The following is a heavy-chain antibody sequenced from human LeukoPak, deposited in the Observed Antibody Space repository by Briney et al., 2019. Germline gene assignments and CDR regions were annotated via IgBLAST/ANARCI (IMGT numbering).Heavy chain of an antibody. CDR2: ISSSSSTI. V-gene: IGHV3-48*02. Sequence: GGSLRLSCAVSGFTFSSYSMNWVRQAPGKGLEWVSYISSSSSTIYYADSVKGRFTISRDNAKNPLYLQMNSLRDEDTAVYYCARDGMVRGVIIWDAFDIWGQGTMVTVSS. CDR1: GFTFSSYS. J-gene: IGHJ3*02. CDR3: ARDGMVRGVIIWDAFDI. D-gene: IGHD3-10*01.